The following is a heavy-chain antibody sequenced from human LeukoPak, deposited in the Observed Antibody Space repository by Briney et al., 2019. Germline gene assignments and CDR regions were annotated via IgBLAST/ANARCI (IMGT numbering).Heavy chain of an antibody. CDR3: ARHGQPYNRVNFDY. V-gene: IGHV4-34*01. CDR1: GGSFSGYY. D-gene: IGHD5-24*01. CDR2: INHSGST. Sequence: PSETLSLTCAVYGGSFSGYYWSWIRQPPGKGLEWIGEINHSGSTNYNPSLKSRVTISVDTSKNQFSLKLSSVTAADTAVYYCARHGQPYNRVNFDYWGQGTLVTVSS. J-gene: IGHJ4*02.